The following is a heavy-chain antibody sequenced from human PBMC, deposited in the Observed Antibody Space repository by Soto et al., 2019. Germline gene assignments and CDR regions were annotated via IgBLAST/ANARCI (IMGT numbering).Heavy chain of an antibody. V-gene: IGHV3-23*01. D-gene: IGHD2-8*01. CDR1: GFTFSNYA. Sequence: GGSLRLSCVASGFTFSNYAMSWVRQAPGKGLEWVSAISGSGGSTYYADSVKGRFTISRDNSKNTLYLQMNSLGAEDTAVYYCAKVPWEIVLMVYEHWGEGTLVTVSS. J-gene: IGHJ4*02. CDR2: ISGSGGST. CDR3: AKVPWEIVLMVYEH.